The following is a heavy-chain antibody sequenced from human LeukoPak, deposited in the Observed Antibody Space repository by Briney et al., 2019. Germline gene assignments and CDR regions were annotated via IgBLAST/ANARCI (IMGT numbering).Heavy chain of an antibody. D-gene: IGHD3-3*01. V-gene: IGHV3-11*04. J-gene: IGHJ4*02. CDR1: GFTFSDYY. CDR3: ARDQWLLLAREKWIFDY. Sequence: GGSLRLSCAASGFTFSDYYMSWIRQAPGKGLEWVSYISSSGTTIYYADSVKGRFTISRDNAKNSLYLQMNSLRAEDTAVYYCARDQWLLLAREKWIFDYWGQGTLVTVSS. CDR2: ISSSGTTI.